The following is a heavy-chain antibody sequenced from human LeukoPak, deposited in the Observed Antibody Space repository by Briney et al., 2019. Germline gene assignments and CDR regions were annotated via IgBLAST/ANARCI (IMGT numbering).Heavy chain of an antibody. Sequence: GGSLRLSCAASGFTFSSYAMSWVRQAPGKGLEWVSAISGSGGSTYYADSVKGRFTISRDNSKNTLYLQMNSLRAEDTAVYYCAISEHYYGSGSYYEDYWGQGTLVTVSS. J-gene: IGHJ4*02. CDR3: AISEHYYGSGSYYEDY. V-gene: IGHV3-23*01. CDR1: GFTFSSYA. D-gene: IGHD3-10*01. CDR2: ISGSGGST.